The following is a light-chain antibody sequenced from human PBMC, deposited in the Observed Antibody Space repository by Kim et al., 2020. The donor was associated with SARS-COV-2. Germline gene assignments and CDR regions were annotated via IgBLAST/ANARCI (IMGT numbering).Light chain of an antibody. V-gene: IGKV1-39*01. Sequence: SETVGDKLTSTGRASQNISRDLNWYQQKQGKAPQLLIYATSSLQRVIPPRFSGSGSGTDFTLSISSLQPEDFASYYCQQSYSNMYIFGQGTKLEI. CDR3: QQSYSNMYI. CDR1: QNISRD. CDR2: ATS. J-gene: IGKJ2*01.